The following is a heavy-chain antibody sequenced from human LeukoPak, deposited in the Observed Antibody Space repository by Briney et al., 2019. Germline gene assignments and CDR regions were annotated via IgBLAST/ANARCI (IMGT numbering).Heavy chain of an antibody. CDR3: ARGRSMDF. D-gene: IGHD2-2*01. CDR1: GFIFRNNW. J-gene: IGHJ4*02. Sequence: GGSLGLSCAAAGFIFRNNWMTWVRQAPGKGLEWVANIKHDSSEKYSVDSVKGRFIISRDNAKMILYLQMNSLRAEDTAVYFCARGRSMDFWGQGTLVTVSS. V-gene: IGHV3-7*04. CDR2: IKHDSSEK.